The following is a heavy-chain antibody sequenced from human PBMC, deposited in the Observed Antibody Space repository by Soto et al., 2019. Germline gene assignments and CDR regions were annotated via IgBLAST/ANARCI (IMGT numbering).Heavy chain of an antibody. CDR1: GGSISSGDYY. Sequence: PSETLSLTCTVSGGSISSGDYYWSWIRQPPGKGLEWIGYIYYSGSTYYNPSLKSRVTISVDTSKNQFSLKLSSVTAADTAVYYCAREIEYFDDSSGYYKTLDYWGQGTLVTVSS. V-gene: IGHV4-30-4*01. CDR2: IYYSGST. D-gene: IGHD3-22*01. J-gene: IGHJ4*02. CDR3: AREIEYFDDSSGYYKTLDY.